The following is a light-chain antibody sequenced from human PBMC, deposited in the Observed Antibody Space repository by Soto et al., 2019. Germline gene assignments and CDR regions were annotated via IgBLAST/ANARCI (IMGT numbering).Light chain of an antibody. Sequence: QSVLTQPPSVSGAPGQRVTISCTGSSSNIGAGYDVHWYQQLPGTAPKLLICDNTNRPSGVPDRFSGSKSGTSASLAISGLQAEDEADYYCQSYDSSLSAVVFGGGTKVTVL. CDR2: DNT. V-gene: IGLV1-40*01. J-gene: IGLJ2*01. CDR1: SSNIGAGYD. CDR3: QSYDSSLSAVV.